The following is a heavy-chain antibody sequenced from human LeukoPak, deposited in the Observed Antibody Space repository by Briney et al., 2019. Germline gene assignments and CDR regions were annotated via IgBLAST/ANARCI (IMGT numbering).Heavy chain of an antibody. J-gene: IGHJ2*01. D-gene: IGHD3-10*01. CDR1: GFTVSSNY. CDR2: ISSSSSTI. CDR3: ARDADTMARHWYFDL. V-gene: IGHV3-48*01. Sequence: GGSLRLSCAASGFTVSSNYMNWVRQAPGKGLEWVSYISSSSSTIYYADSVKGRFTISRDNAKNSLYLQMNSLRAEDTAVYYYARDADTMARHWYFDLWGRGTLVTVSS.